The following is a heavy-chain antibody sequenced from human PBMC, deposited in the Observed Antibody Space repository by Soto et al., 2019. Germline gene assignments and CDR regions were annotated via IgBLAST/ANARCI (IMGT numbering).Heavy chain of an antibody. J-gene: IGHJ4*02. Sequence: PSETLSLTCSVSGDSVSSGNYFWSWMRQPPGKGLEWIAFVSNSGDTNYNPSLKSRVTISVDTSKNQFSLKLTSVTAADTAVYHCARTDTRGSWAAWFWGQGILVTVSS. V-gene: IGHV4-61*01. CDR1: GDSVSSGNYF. D-gene: IGHD3-22*01. CDR3: ARTDTRGSWAAWF. CDR2: VSNSGDT.